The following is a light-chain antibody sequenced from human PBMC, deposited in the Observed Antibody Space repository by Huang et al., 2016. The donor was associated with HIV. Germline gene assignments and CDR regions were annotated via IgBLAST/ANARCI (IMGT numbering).Light chain of an antibody. CDR1: QGISTW. CDR2: GAS. Sequence: DIQMTQSPSSVSASVGDRVTRTCRASQGISTWLVWYQQKPGRAPKFLIYGASELQPGVPSRFSGSGSGTDFTLTISSLQPEDVATYYCQQAHTFPLTFGGGTKVEMK. V-gene: IGKV1D-12*01. CDR3: QQAHTFPLT. J-gene: IGKJ4*01.